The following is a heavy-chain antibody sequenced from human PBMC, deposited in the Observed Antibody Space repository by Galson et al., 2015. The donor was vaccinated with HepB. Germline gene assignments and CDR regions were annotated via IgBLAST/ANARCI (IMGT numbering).Heavy chain of an antibody. J-gene: IGHJ6*03. D-gene: IGHD2-2*02. CDR2: ISSSSSYI. CDR1: GFTFSSYS. CDR3: AREVQLLYGFASEEGKVMPYYYYYMDV. Sequence: SLRLSCAASGFTFSSYSMNWVRQAPGKGLEWVSSISSSSSYIYYADSVKGRFTISRDNAKNSLYLQMNSLRAEDTAVYYCAREVQLLYGFASEEGKVMPYYYYYMDVWGKGTTVTVSS. V-gene: IGHV3-21*01.